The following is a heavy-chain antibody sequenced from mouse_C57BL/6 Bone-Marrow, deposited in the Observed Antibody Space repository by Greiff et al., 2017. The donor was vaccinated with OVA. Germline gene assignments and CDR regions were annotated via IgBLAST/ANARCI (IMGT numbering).Heavy chain of an antibody. D-gene: IGHD2-2*01. J-gene: IGHJ3*01. CDR1: GFTFSDYG. V-gene: IGHV5-17*01. Sequence: DVMLVESGGGLVKPGGSLKLSCAASGFTFSDYGMHWVRQAPEKGLEWVAYISSGSSTIYYADTVKGRFTISRDNANNTLCLQMTRLRSEDTAMYYCARPRYGNDLAWFAYWGQGTLVTVSA. CDR2: ISSGSSTI. CDR3: ARPRYGNDLAWFAY.